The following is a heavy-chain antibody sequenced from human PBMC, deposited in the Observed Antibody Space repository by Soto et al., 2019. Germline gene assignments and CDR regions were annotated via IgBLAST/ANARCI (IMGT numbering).Heavy chain of an antibody. CDR3: ARGETTRNWNDVFAYEI. J-gene: IGHJ6*02. CDR1: GYTFTSYG. Sequence: GASVKVSCKASGYTFTSYGISWVRQAPGQGLEWMGWISAYNGNTNYAQKLQGRVTMTTDTSTSTAYMELRSLRSDDTAVYYCARGETTRNWNDVFAYEIWGHGTTVTVSS. V-gene: IGHV1-18*01. CDR2: ISAYNGNT. D-gene: IGHD1-1*01.